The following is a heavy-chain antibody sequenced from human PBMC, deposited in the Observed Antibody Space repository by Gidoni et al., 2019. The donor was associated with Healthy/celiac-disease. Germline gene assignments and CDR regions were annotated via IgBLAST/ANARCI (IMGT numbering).Heavy chain of an antibody. D-gene: IGHD6-19*01. V-gene: IGHV3-15*07. CDR1: GFTFSNAW. CDR2: IKSKTDGGTT. J-gene: IGHJ4*02. Sequence: EVQLVESGGGLVKPGGSLRLSCAADGFTFSNAWMNWVRQAPGKGLEWVGRIKSKTDGGTTDYAAPVKGRFTISRDDSKNTLYLQMNSLKTEDTAVYYCTTGLEGRSHFGYSSGWYEYWGQGTLVTVSS. CDR3: TTGLEGRSHFGYSSGWYEY.